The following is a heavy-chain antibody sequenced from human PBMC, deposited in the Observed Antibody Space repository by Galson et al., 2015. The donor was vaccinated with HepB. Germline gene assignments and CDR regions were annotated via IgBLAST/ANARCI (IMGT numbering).Heavy chain of an antibody. CDR3: ARIRERKRRLLWFGELFDY. CDR1: GYTFTSYA. J-gene: IGHJ4*02. D-gene: IGHD3-10*01. Sequence: SVKVSCKASGYTFTSYAMHWVRQAPGQRLEWMGWINAGNGNTKYSQKFQGRVTMTTGTSTSTAYMELRSLRSDDTAVYYCARIRERKRRLLWFGELFDYWGQGTLVTVSS. V-gene: IGHV1-3*01. CDR2: INAGNGNT.